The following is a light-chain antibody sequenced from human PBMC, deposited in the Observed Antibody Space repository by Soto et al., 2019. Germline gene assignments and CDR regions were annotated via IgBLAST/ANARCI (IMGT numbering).Light chain of an antibody. J-gene: IGKJ1*01. Sequence: DIQMTQSPSSLSASLGDRVTITCRASQSITSYLNWYQQKPGKAPKLLIFAASSLQRGVPSRFSGAGSGTYFTLTISSLQPEDFATYSCQQSYTTPRTFGQGTKVEI. CDR3: QQSYTTPRT. CDR1: QSITSY. CDR2: AAS. V-gene: IGKV1-39*01.